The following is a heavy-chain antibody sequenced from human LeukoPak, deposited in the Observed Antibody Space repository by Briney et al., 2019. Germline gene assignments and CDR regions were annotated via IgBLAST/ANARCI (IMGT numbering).Heavy chain of an antibody. CDR1: GGSISSSSYY. CDR3: ARVHLEWLLYYYYYYMDV. V-gene: IGHV4-39*07. Sequence: SETLSLTCTVSGGSISSSSYYWGWIRQPPGKGLEWIGSIYYSGSTYYNPSLKSRVTISVDTSKNQFSLKLSSVTAADTAVYYCARVHLEWLLYYYYYYMDVWGKGTTVTVSS. CDR2: IYYSGST. J-gene: IGHJ6*03. D-gene: IGHD3-3*01.